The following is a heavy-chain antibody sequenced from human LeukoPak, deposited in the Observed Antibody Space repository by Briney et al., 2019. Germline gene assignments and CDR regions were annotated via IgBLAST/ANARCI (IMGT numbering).Heavy chain of an antibody. J-gene: IGHJ6*02. CDR2: IYYSGST. V-gene: IGHV4-59*01. CDR3: ARSYGDPRMDV. D-gene: IGHD4-17*01. Sequence: SQTLSLTCTLSGGSISSYYWSWIRHPPGKGLEWVGYIYYSGSTNYNPSLKSRVTISVDTSKNQFSLKLTTVTAADTAVYYCARSYGDPRMDVWGQGTTVTVSS. CDR1: GGSISSYY.